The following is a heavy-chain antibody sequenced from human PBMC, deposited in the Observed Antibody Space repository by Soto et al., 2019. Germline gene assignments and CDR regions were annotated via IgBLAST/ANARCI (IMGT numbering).Heavy chain of an antibody. J-gene: IGHJ5*02. V-gene: IGHV5-51*01. CDR3: ARHPELRAFPGAFDP. Sequence: GESLKISCKGSGYSFTSYWISWVRQMPGKGLEWMGIIYPGDSDTRYSPSFQGQVTISADKSISTAYLQWSSLKASDTAMYYCARHPELRAFPGAFDPWGQGTLVTVSS. CDR1: GYSFTSYW. CDR2: IYPGDSDT. D-gene: IGHD1-26*01.